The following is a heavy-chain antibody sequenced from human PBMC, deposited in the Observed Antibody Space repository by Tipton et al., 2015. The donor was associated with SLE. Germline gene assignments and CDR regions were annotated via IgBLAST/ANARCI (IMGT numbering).Heavy chain of an antibody. J-gene: IGHJ3*01. CDR1: GGSFSGYY. Sequence: TLSLTCAVYGGSFSGYYWSWIRQPPGKGLEWIGEINHSGSTNYNPSLKSRVTISVDTSKNQFSLKLSSVTAADTAVYYCARPLEWLSYDAFDFWGQGTMVTVSS. V-gene: IGHV4-34*01. D-gene: IGHD3-3*01. CDR2: INHSGST. CDR3: ARPLEWLSYDAFDF.